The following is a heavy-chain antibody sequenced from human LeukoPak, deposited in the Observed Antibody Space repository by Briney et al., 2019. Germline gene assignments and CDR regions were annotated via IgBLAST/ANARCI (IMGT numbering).Heavy chain of an antibody. Sequence: SETLSLTCAVYGGSSSGYYWSWIRQPPGKGLEWIGEINHSGSTNYNPSLKSRVTMSVDRSKNQFSLNLSSVTAADTAVYYCARQEIGLRSFDPWGQGTLVTVSS. D-gene: IGHD3/OR15-3a*01. V-gene: IGHV4-34*01. CDR3: ARQEIGLRSFDP. J-gene: IGHJ5*02. CDR2: INHSGST. CDR1: GGSSSGYY.